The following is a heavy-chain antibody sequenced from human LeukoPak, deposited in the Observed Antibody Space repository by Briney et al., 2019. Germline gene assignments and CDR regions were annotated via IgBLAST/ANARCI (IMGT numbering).Heavy chain of an antibody. V-gene: IGHV7-4-1*02. J-gene: IGHJ4*02. CDR2: INTNTGNP. D-gene: IGHD3-9*01. Sequence: ASVKVSCKASGYTFTSYAMNWVRQAPGQGLEWMGWINTNTGNPTYAQGFTGRFVFSLDTSVSTAYLQISSLKAEDTAVYYCARDFGSRYDILTGNLEKTDYWGQGTLVTVSS. CDR1: GYTFTSYA. CDR3: ARDFGSRYDILTGNLEKTDY.